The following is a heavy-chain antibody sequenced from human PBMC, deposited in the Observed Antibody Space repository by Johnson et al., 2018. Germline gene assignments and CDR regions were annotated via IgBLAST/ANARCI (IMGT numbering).Heavy chain of an antibody. Sequence: VQLVESGGGLVQPGGSLRLYCAASGFTFSSYDMHWVRQATGKGLEGVSAIGTAGDTYSPGSVKGRFTISKENAKNYLYLQMNSLGAGETAVYYCARSPRIPYTMVRGVTNNYGMDVWGHGTTVTVSS. CDR1: GFTFSSYD. J-gene: IGHJ6*02. V-gene: IGHV3-13*01. D-gene: IGHD3-10*01. CDR2: IGTAGDT. CDR3: ARSPRIPYTMVRGVTNNYGMDV.